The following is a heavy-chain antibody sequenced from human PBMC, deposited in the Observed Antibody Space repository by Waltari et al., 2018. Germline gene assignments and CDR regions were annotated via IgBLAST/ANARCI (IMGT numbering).Heavy chain of an antibody. D-gene: IGHD2-8*01. CDR2: IDPSDSET. V-gene: IGHV5-10-1*03. CDR3: ARGVGSPGDF. Sequence: DVHLVQSGAEVKKPGESLKISCKGSGYSFTNYWINWVRQMPGKGLEWMGRIDPSDSETNYSPSFQGHVTISADKSTNTAYLQWSTFKASDTAMYYCARGVGSPGDFWGQGTLVTVSS. J-gene: IGHJ4*02. CDR1: GYSFTNYW.